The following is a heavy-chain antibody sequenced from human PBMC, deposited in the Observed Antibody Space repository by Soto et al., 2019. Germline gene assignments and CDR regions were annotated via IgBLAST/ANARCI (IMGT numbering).Heavy chain of an antibody. CDR3: AKDSMSSWYRLTNYFDY. CDR1: GFTFSSYG. Sequence: GGSLRLSCAASGFTFSSYGMHWVRQAPGKGLEWVAVISYDGSNKYYADSVKGRFTISRDNSKNTLYLQMNSLRAEDTAVYYCAKDSMSSWYRLTNYFDYWGQGTLVTVSS. J-gene: IGHJ4*02. D-gene: IGHD6-13*01. V-gene: IGHV3-30*18. CDR2: ISYDGSNK.